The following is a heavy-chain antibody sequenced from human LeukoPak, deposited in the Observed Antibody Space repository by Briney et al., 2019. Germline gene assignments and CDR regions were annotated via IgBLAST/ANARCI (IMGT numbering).Heavy chain of an antibody. CDR3: TRGTAVVAVIDF. Sequence: GGSLRLSCAASGFTFTNHWMHWVRQAPGKGLIWVSHIDSDGSSTTYGDPAKGRFTVSRDNAKNTVYLQMNSLRAEDTAVYYCTRGTAVVAVIDFCGHGTLVTVSS. CDR2: IDSDGSST. V-gene: IGHV3-74*03. J-gene: IGHJ4*01. CDR1: GFTFTNHW. D-gene: IGHD2-2*01.